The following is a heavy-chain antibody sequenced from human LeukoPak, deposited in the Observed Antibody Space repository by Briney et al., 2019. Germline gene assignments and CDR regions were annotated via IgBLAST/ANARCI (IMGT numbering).Heavy chain of an antibody. CDR3: ARGRSYYYGSGSYRGWFDP. Sequence: ASVKVSCKASGYTFTSYGINWVRQATGQGLEWMGWMNPNSGNTGYAQKFQGRVTMTRNTSISTAYMELSSLRSEDTAVYYCARGRSYYYGSGSYRGWFDPWGQGTLVTVSS. CDR1: GYTFTSYG. V-gene: IGHV1-8*01. J-gene: IGHJ5*02. CDR2: MNPNSGNT. D-gene: IGHD3-10*01.